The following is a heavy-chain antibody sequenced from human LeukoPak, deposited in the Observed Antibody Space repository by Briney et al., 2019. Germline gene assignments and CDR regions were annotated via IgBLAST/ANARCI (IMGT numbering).Heavy chain of an antibody. D-gene: IGHD2-15*01. CDR2: INHSGST. J-gene: IGHJ6*02. CDR1: GGSFSGSY. CDR3: ARVPYCSDGSCDYYYYNGMDV. V-gene: IGHV4-34*01. Sequence: SETLSLSCAVSGGSFSGSYWSWIRQPPGKGLEWIGEINHSGSTNYNPSLKSRVTISVDTSKNQFSLKLSSVTAADTDVYYCARVPYCSDGSCDYYYYNGMDVWGQGTTVTVSS.